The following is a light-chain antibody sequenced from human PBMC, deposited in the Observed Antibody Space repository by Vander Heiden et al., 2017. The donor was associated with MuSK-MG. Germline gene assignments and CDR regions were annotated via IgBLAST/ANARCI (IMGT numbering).Light chain of an antibody. CDR2: QNT. V-gene: IGLV3-1*01. Sequence: SYELTPPPSVSVSTGRTATITCSAGILDTNSASWYQQRPGLSPVLVIYQNTRRPSGIPERISGSNSGNTSTLTISGTQAMYEADYYCQAWDTITVMFGGGTKLTVL. CDR3: QAWDTITVM. CDR1: ILDTNS. J-gene: IGLJ3*02.